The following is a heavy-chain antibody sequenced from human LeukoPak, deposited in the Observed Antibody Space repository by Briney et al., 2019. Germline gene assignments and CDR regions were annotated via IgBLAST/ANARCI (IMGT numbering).Heavy chain of an antibody. V-gene: IGHV4-4*02. D-gene: IGHD5-18*01. J-gene: IGHJ4*02. CDR3: ARDRGGYTYSHDY. CDR2: IYHDGST. CDR1: GGSISSNNW. Sequence: SETLSLTCAVSGGSISSNNWWIWVRQSPGKGLGWIGEIYHDGSTNYNPSLKSRVTISMDKSKNQLSLKLNFVTAADTAVYYCARDRGGYTYSHDYWGQGTLVTVSS.